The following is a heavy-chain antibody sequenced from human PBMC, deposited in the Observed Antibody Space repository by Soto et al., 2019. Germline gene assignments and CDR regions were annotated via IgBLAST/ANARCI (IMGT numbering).Heavy chain of an antibody. D-gene: IGHD3-16*01. V-gene: IGHV1-18*01. CDR3: ARMGDVPYYYYGMDV. CDR2: INGYNGNT. CDR1: GYTFTRSG. Sequence: QVQLVQSGAEVKKPGASVKVSCKASGYTFTRSGISWVRQAPGQGLEWMGWINGYNGNTNYTQKMQGRITMPTDTPTSTAYMELRSLRSDDTAVYYCARMGDVPYYYYGMDVWGQGTTVIVSS. J-gene: IGHJ6*02.